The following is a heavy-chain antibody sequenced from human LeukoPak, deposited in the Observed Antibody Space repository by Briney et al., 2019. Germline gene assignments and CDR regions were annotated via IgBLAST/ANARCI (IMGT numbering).Heavy chain of an antibody. CDR3: ARELMVRGVIINYFDY. V-gene: IGHV4-39*07. D-gene: IGHD3-10*01. J-gene: IGHJ4*02. CDR2: IYYSGST. Sequence: SETLSLTCTVSGGSISSSSYYWGWIRQPPGKGLEWIGSIYYSGSTYYNLSLKSRVTISVDTSKNQFSLKLSSVTAADTAVYYCARELMVRGVIINYFDYWGQGTLVTVSS. CDR1: GGSISSSSYY.